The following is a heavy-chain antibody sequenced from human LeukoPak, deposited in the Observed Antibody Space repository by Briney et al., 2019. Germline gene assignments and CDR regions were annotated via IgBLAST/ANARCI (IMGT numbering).Heavy chain of an antibody. CDR1: GFTFSSYA. CDR2: ISGSGGST. CDR3: AKGWQLAPGAGGHFFDY. V-gene: IGHV3-23*01. Sequence: GGSLRLSCAASGFTFSSYAMSWVRQAPGKGLEWVSAISGSGGSTYYADSVKGRFTISRDNSKNTLYLQMNSLRAEDTAVYYCAKGWQLAPGAGGHFFDYWGQGTLVTVSS. J-gene: IGHJ4*02. D-gene: IGHD6-6*01.